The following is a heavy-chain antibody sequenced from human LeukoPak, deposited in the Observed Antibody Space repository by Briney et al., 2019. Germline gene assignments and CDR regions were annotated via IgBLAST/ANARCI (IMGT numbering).Heavy chain of an antibody. Sequence: PGGSLRLSCAASGFTFSSYAMSWVRQAPGKGLEWVSAISGSGGSTYYADSVKGRFTISRDNSKNTLYLQMNRLRAEDTAVYYCAKCADSRDYYYGMDVWGQGTTVTVSS. J-gene: IGHJ6*02. CDR1: GFTFSSYA. CDR2: ISGSGGST. D-gene: IGHD3-22*01. CDR3: AKCADSRDYYYGMDV. V-gene: IGHV3-23*01.